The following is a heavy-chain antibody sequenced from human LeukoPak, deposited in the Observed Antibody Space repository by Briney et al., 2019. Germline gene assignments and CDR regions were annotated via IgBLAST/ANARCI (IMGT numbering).Heavy chain of an antibody. J-gene: IGHJ4*02. V-gene: IGHV3-21*01. Sequence: GGSLRLSCAASGFTFSSYSMNWVRQAPGRGREWVSSISSSSSYIYYADAVKGRFTISRDNAKNSLYLQMNSLRAADTAVYYCARVKRSSWYFDYWGQGTLVTVSS. CDR2: ISSSSSYI. CDR1: GFTFSSYS. D-gene: IGHD6-13*01. CDR3: ARVKRSSWYFDY.